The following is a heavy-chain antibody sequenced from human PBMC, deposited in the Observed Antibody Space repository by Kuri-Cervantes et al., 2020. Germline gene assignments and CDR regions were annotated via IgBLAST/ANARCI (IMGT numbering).Heavy chain of an antibody. Sequence: SETLSLTCAVSGYSISSGYYWGWIRQPPGKGLEWIGSIYHSGSTYYNPALKSRVTISEDTSKNHFSLTLTSLTAADTAVYYCARIATTVTTAGAIDYWGQGTLVTVSS. D-gene: IGHD4-17*01. J-gene: IGHJ4*02. CDR2: IYHSGST. CDR1: GYSISSGYY. CDR3: ARIATTVTTAGAIDY. V-gene: IGHV4-38-2*01.